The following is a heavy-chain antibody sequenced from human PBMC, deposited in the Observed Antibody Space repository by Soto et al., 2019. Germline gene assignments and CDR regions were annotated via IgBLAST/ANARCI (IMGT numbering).Heavy chain of an antibody. V-gene: IGHV3-30*18. D-gene: IGHD2-21*02. CDR1: GFTLSSYG. CDR3: AKGRYGRAWTAVDY. J-gene: IGHJ4*02. Sequence: QVQLVESGGGVVQPGRSLRLSCAASGFTLSSYGMHWVRQAPGKGLEWVAVMSSDGTNKYYAASVKGRSTISSDNSENPRYLQMGSLRAEDTAVFSCAKGRYGRAWTAVDYWGQGTLVTVSS. CDR2: MSSDGTNK.